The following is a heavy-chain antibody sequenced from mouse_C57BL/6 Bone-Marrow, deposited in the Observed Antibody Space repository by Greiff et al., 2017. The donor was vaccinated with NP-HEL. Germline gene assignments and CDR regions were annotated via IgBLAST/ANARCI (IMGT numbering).Heavy chain of an antibody. D-gene: IGHD4-1*01. CDR2: INPNYGTT. J-gene: IGHJ2*01. CDR3: ATELGRPIDY. Sequence: EVQLQESGPELVKPGASVKISCKASGYSFTDYNMNWVKQSTGQSLEWIGGINPNYGTTSYNQKFKGKATLTVDKSSSTAYMQLNSLTSEDSAVYYCATELGRPIDYWGQGTTVTVSS. CDR1: GYSFTDYN. V-gene: IGHV1-39*01.